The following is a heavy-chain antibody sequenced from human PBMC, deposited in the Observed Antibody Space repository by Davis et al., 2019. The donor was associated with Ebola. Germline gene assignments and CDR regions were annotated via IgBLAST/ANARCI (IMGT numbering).Heavy chain of an antibody. V-gene: IGHV1-69*06. J-gene: IGHJ4*02. CDR3: ARDARWIQLWFIDY. D-gene: IGHD5-18*01. Sequence: KISCAASGFTFSSYWMSWVRQAPGQGLEWMGGIIPIFGTANYAQKFQGRVTITADKSTSTAYMELSSLRSDDTAVYYCARDARWIQLWFIDYWGQGTLVTVSS. CDR1: GFTFSSYW. CDR2: IIPIFGTA.